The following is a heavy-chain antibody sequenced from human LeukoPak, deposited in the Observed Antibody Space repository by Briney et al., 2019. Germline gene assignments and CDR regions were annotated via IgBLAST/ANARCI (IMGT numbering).Heavy chain of an antibody. CDR1: GYTFTSYD. CDR2: MNPNSGNT. J-gene: IGHJ5*02. Sequence: ASVKVSCKASGYTFTSYDINWVRQATGQGLEWMGWMNPNSGNTGYAQKFQGRVTMTRGTSISTAYMELSSLRSEDTAVYYCASWFYDSSGYYFSGFDPWGQGTLVTVSS. D-gene: IGHD3-22*01. V-gene: IGHV1-8*01. CDR3: ASWFYDSSGYYFSGFDP.